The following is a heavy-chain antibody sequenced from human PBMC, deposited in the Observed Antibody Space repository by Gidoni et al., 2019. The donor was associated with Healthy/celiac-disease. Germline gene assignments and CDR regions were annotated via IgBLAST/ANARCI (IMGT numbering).Heavy chain of an antibody. J-gene: IGHJ4*02. Sequence: QLQESGPGLVKPSQPLSLTCTVSGVSISSGSYYWSWIRQPPGKGLEWIGRIYTSGSPNYKPSRKSRGTISVDTSKNQFSLKLSAVTAADTAVYYCELSRDSYILFYWGQGTLVTVSS. CDR2: IYTSGSP. CDR3: ELSRDSYILFY. CDR1: GVSISSGSYY. D-gene: IGHD1-26*01. V-gene: IGHV4-61*02.